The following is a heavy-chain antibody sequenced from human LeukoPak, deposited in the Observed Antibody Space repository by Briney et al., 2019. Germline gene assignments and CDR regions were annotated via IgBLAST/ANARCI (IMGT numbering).Heavy chain of an antibody. Sequence: PSETLSLTCGVSGGSVTSTNWWTWVPQPPGKGLEWIGEFHLDGRTNYNPSLKSRLTMSVDLSENHISLKLTSVTAADTAVYYCAREGGFYRPLDYSGQGTLVTVSS. V-gene: IGHV4-4*02. CDR1: GGSVTSTNW. J-gene: IGHJ4*02. CDR2: FHLDGRT. CDR3: AREGGFYRPLDY. D-gene: IGHD3-3*01.